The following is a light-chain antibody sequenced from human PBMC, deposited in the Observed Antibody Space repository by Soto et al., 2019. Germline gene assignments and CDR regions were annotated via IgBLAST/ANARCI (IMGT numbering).Light chain of an antibody. V-gene: IGLV2-23*02. Sequence: QSALTQPASVSGSPGQSITISCTGTSSDVGSYHFVSWYQQHPGKVPKLMIYEVSKRPSGVFNRFSGSKSGNTASLTISGLQAEDEADYYCCSYAGRNTLFGTGTKLTVL. CDR1: SSDVGSYHF. CDR3: CSYAGRNTL. CDR2: EVS. J-gene: IGLJ1*01.